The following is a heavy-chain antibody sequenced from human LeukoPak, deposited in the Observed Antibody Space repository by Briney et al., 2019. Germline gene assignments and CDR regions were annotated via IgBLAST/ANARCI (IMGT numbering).Heavy chain of an antibody. D-gene: IGHD1-20*01. CDR1: VYTFTGYY. J-gene: IGHJ4*02. CDR3: ARDDNWNQFDY. Sequence: ASVKVSCKASVYTFTGYYMHWVRQAPGQGLEWMGRINPNSGGTNYAQKFHGRVTMTRDTSISTAYMELSRLRSDDTAVYYCARDDNWNQFDYWGQGTLVTVSS. V-gene: IGHV1-2*06. CDR2: INPNSGGT.